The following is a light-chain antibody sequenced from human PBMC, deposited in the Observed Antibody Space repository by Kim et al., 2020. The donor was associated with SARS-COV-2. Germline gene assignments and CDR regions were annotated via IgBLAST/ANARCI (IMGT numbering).Light chain of an antibody. Sequence: RDTSSCTGSRSNIGAGYDEHWYQQLPGTAPKLLIYGKSNRPSGVPDRFSGSKSGTSASLAITGLQAEDEADYYCQSYDSSLSGWVFGGGTQLTVL. J-gene: IGLJ3*02. V-gene: IGLV1-40*01. CDR2: GKS. CDR1: RSNIGAGYD. CDR3: QSYDSSLSGWV.